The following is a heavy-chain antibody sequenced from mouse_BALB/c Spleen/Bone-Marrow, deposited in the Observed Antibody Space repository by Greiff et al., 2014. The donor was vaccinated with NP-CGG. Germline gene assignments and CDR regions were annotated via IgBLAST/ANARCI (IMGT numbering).Heavy chain of an antibody. CDR3: TTHTIDY. J-gene: IGHJ4*01. CDR2: IYPGNVNT. V-gene: IGHV1S56*01. CDR1: GYTFTSYY. Sequence: VQLQQSGPELVKPGASVRISCKASGYTFTSYYIHRVKQRPGQGLEWIGWIYPGNVNTKYNEKFKGKATLTADKSSSTPYMQLSILTSNDSAVYFCTTHTIDYSRQITSITISS.